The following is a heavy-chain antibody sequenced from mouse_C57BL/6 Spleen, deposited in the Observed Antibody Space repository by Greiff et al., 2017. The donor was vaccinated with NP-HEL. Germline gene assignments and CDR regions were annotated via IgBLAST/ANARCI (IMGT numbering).Heavy chain of an antibody. Sequence: QVQLQQPGAELVKPGASVKLSCKASGYTFTSYWMHWVKQRPGRGLEWIGRIDPNSGGTKYNEKFKSKATLTVDKPSSTAYMQRSSLTSGDSAVYYCARDAMDYWGQGTSVTVSS. CDR3: ARDAMDY. CDR1: GYTFTSYW. V-gene: IGHV1-72*01. CDR2: IDPNSGGT. J-gene: IGHJ4*01.